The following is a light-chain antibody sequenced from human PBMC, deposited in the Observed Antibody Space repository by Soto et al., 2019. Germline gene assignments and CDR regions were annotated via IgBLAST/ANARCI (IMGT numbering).Light chain of an antibody. Sequence: DIQMTQSPSTLSASVGDRVTITCRASQSISSWLAWYQQKPGKAPKLLIYKASSLETGVPSRFSGSGSGTEFTLTISSLQPDDFATDYCQQYNRYSVTFGQGTRLEIK. CDR2: KAS. J-gene: IGKJ5*01. CDR1: QSISSW. CDR3: QQYNRYSVT. V-gene: IGKV1-5*03.